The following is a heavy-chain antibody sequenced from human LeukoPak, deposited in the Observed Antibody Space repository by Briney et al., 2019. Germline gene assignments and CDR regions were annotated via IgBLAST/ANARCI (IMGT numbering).Heavy chain of an antibody. V-gene: IGHV1-46*01. Sequence: GASVQVSCKASGYTFTSYYMHRVRQAPGQGLEWMGIIHPSGGSTSYAQKFQGRVTMTRDTSTSTVYMELSSLRSEDTAVYYCATSVVVVAALDYWGQGTLVTVSS. CDR3: ATSVVVVAALDY. CDR2: IHPSGGST. CDR1: GYTFTSYY. D-gene: IGHD2-15*01. J-gene: IGHJ4*02.